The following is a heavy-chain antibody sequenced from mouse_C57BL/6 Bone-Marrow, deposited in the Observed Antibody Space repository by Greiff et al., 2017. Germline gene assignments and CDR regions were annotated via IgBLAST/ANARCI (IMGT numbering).Heavy chain of an antibody. CDR2: IYPGSGST. CDR1: GYTFTSYW. CDR3: ANGYPLYYYAMDY. D-gene: IGHD2-2*01. Sequence: QVQLQQPGAELVKPGASVKMSCTASGYTFTSYWITWVKQRPGQGLEWIGYIYPGSGSTNYTEKFKSKATLTVDTSSSTAYMQLSSLTSEDSAVYYCANGYPLYYYAMDYWGQGTSVTVSS. J-gene: IGHJ4*01. V-gene: IGHV1-55*01.